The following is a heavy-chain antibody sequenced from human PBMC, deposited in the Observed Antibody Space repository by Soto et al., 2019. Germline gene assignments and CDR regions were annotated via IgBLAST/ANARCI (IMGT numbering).Heavy chain of an antibody. Sequence: PSETLSLTCTVSGDSISDYYWSWIRQPAGKGLEWIGRFYSGSTKSNPSLKSRVTMSADTSKNQFSLSLRSVTAADTAIYFCARMYNSGFYRPEGDYYFYGMDVWGQGTTVT. J-gene: IGHJ6*02. CDR2: FYSGST. D-gene: IGHD6-19*01. V-gene: IGHV4-4*07. CDR1: GDSISDYY. CDR3: ARMYNSGFYRPEGDYYFYGMDV.